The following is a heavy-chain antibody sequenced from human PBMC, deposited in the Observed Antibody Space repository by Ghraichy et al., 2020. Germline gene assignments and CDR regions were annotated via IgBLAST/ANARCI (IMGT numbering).Heavy chain of an antibody. CDR3: ARASRSDCSSTSYYGAYYYYGMDV. V-gene: IGHV1-69*06. D-gene: IGHD2-2*01. CDR1: GGTFSSYA. J-gene: IGHJ6*02. CDR2: IIPIFGTA. Sequence: SVKVSCKASGGTFSSYAISWVRQAPGQGLEWMGGIIPIFGTANYAQKFQGRVTITADKSTSTAYMELSSLRYEDTAVYYCARASRSDCSSTSYYGAYYYYGMDVWGQGTTVTVSS.